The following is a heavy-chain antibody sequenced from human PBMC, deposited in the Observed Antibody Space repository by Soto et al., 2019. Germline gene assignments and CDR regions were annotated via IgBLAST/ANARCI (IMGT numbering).Heavy chain of an antibody. CDR1: GHTFTGHH. D-gene: IGHD2-21*02. CDR2: IDLDIGDT. J-gene: IGHJ4*02. V-gene: IGHV1-2*02. CDR3: ALEPTGTAGFDY. Sequence: ASVVSCKASGHTFTGHHMHWVRQAPGQGLEWMGLIDLDIGDTKYAQKFQGRVTSTSDTSITTAYMELRGLRSDDTAVYYCALEPTGTAGFDYWGQGTLVTVSS.